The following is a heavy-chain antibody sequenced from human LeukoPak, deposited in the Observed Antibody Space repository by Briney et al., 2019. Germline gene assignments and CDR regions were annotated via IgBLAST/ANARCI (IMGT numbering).Heavy chain of an antibody. CDR3: AREMEWEPGSPVGHFDY. CDR1: GYTFTSYG. J-gene: IGHJ4*02. V-gene: IGHV1-18*01. D-gene: IGHD1-26*01. Sequence: ASVKVSCKASGYTFTSYGISWVRQAPGQGLEWMGWISAYNGNTNYAQKLQGRVTMTTDTSTSTAYMELRSLRSDDTAVYYCAREMEWEPGSPVGHFDYWGQGTLVTVSS. CDR2: ISAYNGNT.